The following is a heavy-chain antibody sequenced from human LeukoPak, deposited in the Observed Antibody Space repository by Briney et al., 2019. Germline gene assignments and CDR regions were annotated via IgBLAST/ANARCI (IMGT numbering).Heavy chain of an antibody. Sequence: ASVKVSCKASGYTFTGFYIHWVRQAPGQGIEWMGWINPKSGGTNSAQKFQGRVTMSRDTSISTAYMELSSLRSDDTAVYYCARDPIDYIGGIDYWGHGTLVTVSS. V-gene: IGHV1-2*02. CDR2: INPKSGGT. CDR3: ARDPIDYIGGIDY. J-gene: IGHJ4*01. CDR1: GYTFTGFY. D-gene: IGHD4-11*01.